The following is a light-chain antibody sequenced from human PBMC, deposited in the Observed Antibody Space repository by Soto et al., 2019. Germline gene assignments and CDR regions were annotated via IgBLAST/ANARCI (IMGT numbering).Light chain of an antibody. CDR3: QQYGRTPLT. CDR2: DAS. Sequence: EIVLTQSPGTLSLSPGERASLSCRASQSVSRNYVAWYHYKPGQAPRLLIYDASTRATGIPDRFSCSGSGADFTLTISRLEPEDFAVYFCQQYGRTPLTFGGGSNVEIK. J-gene: IGKJ4*01. V-gene: IGKV3-20*01. CDR1: QSVSRNY.